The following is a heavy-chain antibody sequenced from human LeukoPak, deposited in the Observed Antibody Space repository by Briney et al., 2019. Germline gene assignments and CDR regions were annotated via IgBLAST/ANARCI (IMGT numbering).Heavy chain of an antibody. CDR1: GGSISSYY. CDR2: IYYSGST. J-gene: IGHJ4*02. V-gene: IGHV4-59*01. D-gene: IGHD1-14*01. Sequence: SETLSLTCTVSGGSISSYYWSWIRQPPGKGLEWIGDIYYSGSTNYNPPLKSRVTISVDTSKNQFSLKLSSVTAADTAVYYCARRNSVTVAFDYWGQGTLVTVSS. CDR3: ARRNSVTVAFDY.